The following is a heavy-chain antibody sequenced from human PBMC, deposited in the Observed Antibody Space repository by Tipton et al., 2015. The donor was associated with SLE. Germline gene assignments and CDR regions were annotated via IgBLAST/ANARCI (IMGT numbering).Heavy chain of an antibody. CDR3: ARGASSWNFDY. Sequence: TLSLTCTVSGGSISSYYWSWIRQPPGKGLEWIGYIYYSGSTNYNPSLKSRLTMSIDTSKNQFSLKLRSVTAADTALYYCARGASSWNFDYWGQGSLVTVSS. CDR2: IYYSGST. V-gene: IGHV4-59*12. CDR1: GGSISSYY. D-gene: IGHD6-13*01. J-gene: IGHJ4*02.